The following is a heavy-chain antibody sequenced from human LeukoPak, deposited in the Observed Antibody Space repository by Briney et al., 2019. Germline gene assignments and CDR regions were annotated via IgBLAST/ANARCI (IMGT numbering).Heavy chain of an antibody. V-gene: IGHV3-74*01. D-gene: IGHD2-2*01. CDR2: INSDGSST. J-gene: IGHJ3*02. CDR1: GFTFSSYW. Sequence: GGSLRLSCAASGFTFSSYWMHWVRQAPGKGLVWVSRINSDGSSTSYADSVKGRFTISRDNAKNTLYLQMNSLRAEVTAVYYCLLGYCSSTSCQHDAFDIWGQGTMVTVSS. CDR3: LLGYCSSTSCQHDAFDI.